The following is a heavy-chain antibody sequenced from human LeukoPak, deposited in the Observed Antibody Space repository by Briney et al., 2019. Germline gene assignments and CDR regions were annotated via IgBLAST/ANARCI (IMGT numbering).Heavy chain of an antibody. D-gene: IGHD6-6*01. CDR2: IKEDGSEE. J-gene: IGHJ4*02. V-gene: IGHV3-7*01. CDR3: ARIRPGNYFDY. CDR1: GFTFSIYW. Sequence: GGSLRLSCTASGFTFSIYWMSWVRQAPGKGLERVASIKEDGSEEHYVDSVKGRFTISRDNARNSVHVQMNSLRAEDTAVYFCARIRPGNYFDYWGQGALVTVSS.